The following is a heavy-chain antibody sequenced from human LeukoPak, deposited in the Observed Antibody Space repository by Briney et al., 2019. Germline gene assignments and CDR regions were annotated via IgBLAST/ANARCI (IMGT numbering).Heavy chain of an antibody. CDR1: EYGFTSYW. CDR3: ARRSRYCRSTKCSYFDY. D-gene: IGHD2-21*02. J-gene: IGHJ4*02. Sequence: GESLKISCRGSEYGFTSYWIGWVRQMPGKGLEWMGIIYPGDSDTRYSPSFQGQVTFSADRPISTAYLQWSSLKASDTATYYCARRSRYCRSTKCSYFDYWGQGTLVIVSS. V-gene: IGHV5-51*01. CDR2: IYPGDSDT.